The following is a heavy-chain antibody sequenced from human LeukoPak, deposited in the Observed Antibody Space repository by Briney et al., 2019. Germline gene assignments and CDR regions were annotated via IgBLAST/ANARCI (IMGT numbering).Heavy chain of an antibody. Sequence: GGSLRLSCAASGFTFNSYGMHWVRQAPGKGLEWVAVISYDGSNKYCADSVKGRFTVSRDDSKNTLYLQMNSLRAEDTAVYYCAKDRSSSWSFDYWGQGTLVTVSS. D-gene: IGHD6-13*01. J-gene: IGHJ4*02. CDR1: GFTFNSYG. CDR3: AKDRSSSWSFDY. CDR2: ISYDGSNK. V-gene: IGHV3-30*18.